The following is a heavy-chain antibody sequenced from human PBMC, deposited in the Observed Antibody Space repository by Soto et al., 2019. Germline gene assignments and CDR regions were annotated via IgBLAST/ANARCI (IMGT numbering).Heavy chain of an antibody. D-gene: IGHD2-15*01. CDR1: GYTFTGYY. Sequence: ASVKVSCKASGYTFTGYYMHWVRQAPGQGLEWMGCINPNSGGTNYAQKFQGRVTMSRDTSINTAYMELSSLRSEDTAVYYCAREESVVAATNIYYFDYWGQGTLVTVSS. CDR2: INPNSGGT. V-gene: IGHV1-2*02. J-gene: IGHJ4*02. CDR3: AREESVVAATNIYYFDY.